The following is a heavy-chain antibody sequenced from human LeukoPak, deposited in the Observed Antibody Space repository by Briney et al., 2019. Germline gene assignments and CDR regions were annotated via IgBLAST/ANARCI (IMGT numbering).Heavy chain of an antibody. J-gene: IGHJ4*02. CDR2: ISYDGSNK. Sequence: GGSLRLSCAASGFTFSSYAMHWGRQAPGKGLEWVTIISYDGSNKYYADSVKGRFTISRDNSKNTLYLQMNSLRPEDTAVYYCARENYGDYYFDYWGRGTLVTVSS. CDR1: GFTFSSYA. V-gene: IGHV3-30-3*01. CDR3: ARENYGDYYFDY. D-gene: IGHD4-17*01.